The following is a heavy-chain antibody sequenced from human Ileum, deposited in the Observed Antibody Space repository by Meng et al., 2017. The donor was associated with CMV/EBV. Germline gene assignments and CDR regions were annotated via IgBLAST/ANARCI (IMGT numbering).Heavy chain of an antibody. J-gene: IGHJ4*02. CDR2: ISSSGSTI. Sequence: GESLKISCAASGFTFSDYYMSWIRQAPGKGLEWVSYISSSGSTIYYADSVKGRFTISRDNAKNSLYLQMNSLRAEDTAVYYCARGQKWIQLWSPVDYWGQGTLVTVSS. CDR1: GFTFSDYY. D-gene: IGHD5-18*01. V-gene: IGHV3-11*04. CDR3: ARGQKWIQLWSPVDY.